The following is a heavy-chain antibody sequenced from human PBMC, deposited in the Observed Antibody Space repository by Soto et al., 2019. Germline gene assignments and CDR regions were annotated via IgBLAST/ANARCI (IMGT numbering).Heavy chain of an antibody. J-gene: IGHJ4*02. Sequence: EVQLVESGGGLVQPGGSLRLSCAASGFAFSGYSMNWVRQAPGKGLEWISYISSGSETIYYADSVKGRFTISRDNAKYSLYLQMNSLRAEDTALYYCAREPDGLGYWGQGTLVTVSS. CDR3: AREPDGLGY. V-gene: IGHV3-48*01. CDR2: ISSGSETI. CDR1: GFAFSGYS.